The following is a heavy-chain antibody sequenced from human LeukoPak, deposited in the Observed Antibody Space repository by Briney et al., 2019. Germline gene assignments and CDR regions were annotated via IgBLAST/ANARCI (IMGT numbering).Heavy chain of an antibody. CDR1: GYTFTGYY. CDR2: INPNSGGT. V-gene: IGHV1-2*04. J-gene: IGHJ5*02. D-gene: IGHD3-10*01. Sequence: ASVKVSCKASGYTFTGYYMYWMRQAPGQGLEWMGWINPNSGGTNYAQKFQGWVTMTRDTSISTAYMELSRLRSDDTAVYYCARALYGSGTYYYAFDPWGQGTLVTVSS. CDR3: ARALYGSGTYYYAFDP.